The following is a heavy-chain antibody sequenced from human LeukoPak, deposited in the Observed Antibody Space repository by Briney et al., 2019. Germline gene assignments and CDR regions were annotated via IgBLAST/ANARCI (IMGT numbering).Heavy chain of an antibody. CDR2: IYYSGST. J-gene: IGHJ5*02. CDR3: ARSAVTMVRGLQDQFDP. Sequence: PSETLSLTCTVSGGSISSSSYYWGWIRQPPGKGLEWIGSIYYSGSTYYNPSLKSRVTISVDTSKNQFSLKLSSVTAADTAVYYCARSAVTMVRGLQDQFDPWGQGTLVTVSS. V-gene: IGHV4-39*07. CDR1: GGSISSSSYY. D-gene: IGHD3-10*01.